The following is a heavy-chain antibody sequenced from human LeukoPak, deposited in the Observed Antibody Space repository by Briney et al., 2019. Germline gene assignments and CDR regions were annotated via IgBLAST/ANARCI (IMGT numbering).Heavy chain of an antibody. V-gene: IGHV4-38-2*01. CDR1: GYSISSSYY. Sequence: KPSETLSLTCAVSGYSISSSYYWGWIRQPPGQGLEWIGTISHSGTTFYNSSLQTRVTISLDTSRNRFSLNLTSATAADTAIYYCATFFGVIDGPLDYWGHGTLVTVSA. CDR3: ATFFGVIDGPLDY. CDR2: ISHSGTT. D-gene: IGHD3-3*01. J-gene: IGHJ4*01.